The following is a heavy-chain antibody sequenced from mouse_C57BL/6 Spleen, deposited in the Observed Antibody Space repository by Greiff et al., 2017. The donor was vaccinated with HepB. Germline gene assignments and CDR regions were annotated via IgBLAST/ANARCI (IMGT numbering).Heavy chain of an antibody. CDR2: ISSGGDYI. V-gene: IGHV5-9-1*02. CDR3: TKIYYGYAMDY. CDR1: GFTFSSYA. Sequence: EVQLVESGEGLVKPGGSLKLSCAASGFTFSSYAMSWVRQTPEKRLEWVAYISSGGDYIYYADTVKGRFTISRDNARNTMYLQMSSLKSEDTAMYYCTKIYYGYAMDYWGQGTSVTVSS. J-gene: IGHJ4*01. D-gene: IGHD2-1*01.